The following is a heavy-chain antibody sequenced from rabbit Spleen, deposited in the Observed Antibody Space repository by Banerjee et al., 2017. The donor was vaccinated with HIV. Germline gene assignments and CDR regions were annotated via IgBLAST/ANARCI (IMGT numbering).Heavy chain of an antibody. Sequence: QSLEESGGDLVKPGASLTLTCTASGFSFSSIYYMCWVRQAPGKRPEWIACIYVGSGGSTYYASWAKGRFTISKTSSTTVTPQMTSLTAADTATYFCARDLDGVIGWNFGWWGQGTLVTVS. CDR2: IYVGSGGST. J-gene: IGHJ3*01. CDR3: ARDLDGVIGWNFGW. CDR1: GFSFSSIYY. D-gene: IGHD4-1*01. V-gene: IGHV1S40*01.